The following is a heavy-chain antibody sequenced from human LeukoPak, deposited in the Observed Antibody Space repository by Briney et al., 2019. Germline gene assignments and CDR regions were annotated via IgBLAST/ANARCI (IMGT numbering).Heavy chain of an antibody. V-gene: IGHV1-8*01. D-gene: IGHD4-17*01. J-gene: IGHJ5*02. Sequence: ASVKVSCKASGYTFTSYDINWVRQATGQGLEWMGWMNPNSGSTSYAQKFQGRVTMTRDTSTSTVYMELSSLRSEDTAVYYCARGGRRTVNWFDPWGQGTLVTVSS. CDR3: ARGGRRTVNWFDP. CDR2: MNPNSGST. CDR1: GYTFTSYD.